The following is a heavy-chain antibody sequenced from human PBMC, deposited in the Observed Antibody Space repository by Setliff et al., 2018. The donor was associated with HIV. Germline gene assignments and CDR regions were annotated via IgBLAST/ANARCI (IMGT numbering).Heavy chain of an antibody. V-gene: IGHV4-59*01. CDR1: GGSINTYY. J-gene: IGHJ4*02. CDR3: ARGQSCTNGVFYQY. D-gene: IGHD2-8*01. CDR2: FYHSGST. Sequence: SETLSLTCTVSGGSINTYYWTWIRQSPGKGLEWIGYFYHSGSTNYNPSLKSRITISVDTSKNEVSLNLSALTAADTAVYYCARGQSCTNGVFYQYWGQGTLVTVSS.